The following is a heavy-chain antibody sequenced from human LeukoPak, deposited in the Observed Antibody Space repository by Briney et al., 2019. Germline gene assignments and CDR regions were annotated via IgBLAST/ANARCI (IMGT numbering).Heavy chain of an antibody. D-gene: IGHD2-15*01. CDR2: TSANNDDT. CDR1: GYIFSNYG. V-gene: IGHV1-18*04. J-gene: IGHJ5*02. Sequence: ASVKVSCKASGYIFSNYGISWVRQAPGQGFEWMGWTSANNDDTNYADTFQGRVTLTTDTSTSTVYTELRSLRSGDTALYYCARDWHCSGGSCDDCFDPWGQGTLVTVSS. CDR3: ARDWHCSGGSCDDCFDP.